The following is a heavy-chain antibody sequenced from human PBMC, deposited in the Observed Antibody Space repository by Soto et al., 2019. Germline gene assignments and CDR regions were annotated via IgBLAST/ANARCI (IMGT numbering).Heavy chain of an antibody. V-gene: IGHV4-34*01. D-gene: IGHD1-7*01. J-gene: IGHJ4*02. Sequence: SETLSLTCAVYGGSFSGYYWSWIRQPPGKGLEWIGEINHSGSTNYNPSLKSRVTISVDTSKNQFSLKLSSVTAADTAVYYCARGYWNYSWYYFDYCGQGTLVTVSS. CDR3: ARGYWNYSWYYFDY. CDR2: INHSGST. CDR1: GGSFSGYY.